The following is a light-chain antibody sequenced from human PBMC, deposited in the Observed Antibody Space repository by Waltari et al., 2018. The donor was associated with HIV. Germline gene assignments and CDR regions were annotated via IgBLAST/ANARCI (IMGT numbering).Light chain of an antibody. V-gene: IGLV6-57*01. CDR3: QSYDSSNQV. J-gene: IGLJ2*01. CDR2: EDN. Sequence: NFMLTQPHSVSESPGKTVTISCTRSSGSIASNYVQWYQQRPGSSPTTVLYEDNQRPSVVPDRFSGSIDSSSNSASLTISGLKTEYEADYYCQSYDSSNQVFGGGTKLTVL. CDR1: SGSIASNY.